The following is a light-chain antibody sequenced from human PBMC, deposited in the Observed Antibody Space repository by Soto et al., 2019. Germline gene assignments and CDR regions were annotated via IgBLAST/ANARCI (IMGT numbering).Light chain of an antibody. Sequence: DIQMTQSPSSLSASVGDRVTITCQASQDINNCLNCYYQKPGKAPKLLIYDTSNLETGVPSRFSGRGSGTHFTVTISSLQPEDTATYYCQQYDNLPLTFGPGTKVEIK. J-gene: IGKJ3*01. CDR3: QQYDNLPLT. CDR2: DTS. V-gene: IGKV1-33*01. CDR1: QDINNC.